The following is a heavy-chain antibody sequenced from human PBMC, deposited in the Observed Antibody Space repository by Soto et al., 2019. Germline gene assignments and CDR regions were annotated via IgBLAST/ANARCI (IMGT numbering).Heavy chain of an antibody. V-gene: IGHV4-31*03. CDR3: ARGTMLRGPGYYYAMDA. Sequence: SETLSLTCSVSGDSISRNGYFWTWIRQHPGKGLEWIGYIYYDGRSYYTPSLKSRVIISVDTSKNQFSLNLTAVTAADTAVYYCARGTMLRGPGYYYAMDAWGQGTTVTVSS. D-gene: IGHD3-10*01. CDR1: GDSISRNGYF. CDR2: IYYDGRS. J-gene: IGHJ6*02.